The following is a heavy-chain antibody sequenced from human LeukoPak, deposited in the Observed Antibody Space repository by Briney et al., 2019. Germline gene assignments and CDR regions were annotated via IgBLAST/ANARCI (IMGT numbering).Heavy chain of an antibody. V-gene: IGHV3-11*01. CDR1: RFKFSDYY. Sequence: PGGSLRLSCAASRFKFSDYYMSWIRQAPGEGPEWVSYISSSGITIYYADSVKGRFTISRDNAQNSLYLQMSSLRAEDTAVYYCARDFGRTGTSYYVDRWGQGTLVTVSS. D-gene: IGHD1-26*01. CDR2: ISSSGITI. CDR3: ARDFGRTGTSYYVDR. J-gene: IGHJ5*02.